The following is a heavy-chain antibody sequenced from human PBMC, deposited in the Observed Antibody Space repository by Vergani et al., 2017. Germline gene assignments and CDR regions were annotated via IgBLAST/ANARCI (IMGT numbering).Heavy chain of an antibody. J-gene: IGHJ5*02. CDR3: ASDTHSGQRADR. Sequence: VQLQESGPGLVKPPGTLSLTCSVSGDSISSGVYYWNWIRQHPGKGLEWIGSIHYSENTNYNPSLKTRVTISVDTSKNQFSLTLTSVTAADTAVYYCASDTHSGQRADRWGQGILVTVTS. CDR1: GDSISSGVYY. CDR2: IHYSENT. D-gene: IGHD6-19*01. V-gene: IGHV4-61*08.